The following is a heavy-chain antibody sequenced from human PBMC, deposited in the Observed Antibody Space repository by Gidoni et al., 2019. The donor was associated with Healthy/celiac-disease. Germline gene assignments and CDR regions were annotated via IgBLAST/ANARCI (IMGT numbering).Heavy chain of an antibody. CDR2: IRSNANSYAT. CDR3: TNNSYYYGIDV. J-gene: IGHJ6*02. Sequence: EVQLVESGGGLVKPGGSLKLSCAASGFTCSGSAMHWVRQASGNGLDWFCRIRSNANSYATAYAASVKVRFTISNDDSTNSAYLHMNSLKTEDTAVYYCTNNSYYYGIDVWGQGTTVTVSS. CDR1: GFTCSGSA. V-gene: IGHV3-73*02.